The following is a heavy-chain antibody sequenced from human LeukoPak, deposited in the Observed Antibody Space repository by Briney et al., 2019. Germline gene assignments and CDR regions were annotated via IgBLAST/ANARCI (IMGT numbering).Heavy chain of an antibody. CDR2: IKQDGSEK. V-gene: IGHV3-7*01. CDR1: GFTFSSYC. Sequence: GGSLRLSCAASGFTFSSYCMSWVRQAPGKGLEWVANIKQDGSEKYYVDSVKGRFTISRDNAKNSLYLQMNSLRAEDTAVYYCARDGGEYSSSHFDYWGRGTLVTVSS. J-gene: IGHJ4*02. CDR3: ARDGGEYSSSHFDY. D-gene: IGHD6-6*01.